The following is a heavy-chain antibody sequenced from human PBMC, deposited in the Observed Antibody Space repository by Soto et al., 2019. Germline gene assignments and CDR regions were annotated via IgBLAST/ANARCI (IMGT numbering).Heavy chain of an antibody. J-gene: IGHJ4*02. CDR2: ISHGGST. Sequence: QVQLQESGPGLVKPSETLSLTCVVSGGSINSSYWWNWVRQPPGKGLEWIGEISHGGSTNFNPSLMGRATRTVDKSGGGLCGRLGWVTAAATAVYYCAREVSGIQAFDYWGQGTLVTVSS. CDR1: GGSINSSYW. CDR3: AREVSGIQAFDY. D-gene: IGHD1-20*01. V-gene: IGHV4-4*02.